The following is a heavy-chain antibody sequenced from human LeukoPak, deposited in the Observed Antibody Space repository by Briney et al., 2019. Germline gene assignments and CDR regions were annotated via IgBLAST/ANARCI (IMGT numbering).Heavy chain of an antibody. CDR2: INHSGST. D-gene: IGHD6-13*01. CDR1: GGSFSGYY. J-gene: IGHJ6*03. V-gene: IGHV4-34*01. CDR3: ARARGIAAYYYYMDV. Sequence: SETLSLTCAVYGGSFSGYYWSWIRQPPGKGLEWMGEINHSGSTNYNPSLKSRVTISVDTPKNQFSLKLSSVTAADTAVYYCARARGIAAYYYYMDVWGKGTTVTVSS.